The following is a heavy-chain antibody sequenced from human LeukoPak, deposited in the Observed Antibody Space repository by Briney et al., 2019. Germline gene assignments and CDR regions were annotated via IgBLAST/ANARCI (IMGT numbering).Heavy chain of an antibody. J-gene: IGHJ5*02. CDR3: ARDRGDFWSGYTEYNWFDP. V-gene: IGHV1-18*01. CDR2: ISAYNGNT. D-gene: IGHD3-3*01. Sequence: ASVKVSCKASGYTFTSYGISWVRQAPGQGLEWMGWISAYNGNTNYAQKLRGRVTMTTDTSTSTACMELRSLRSDDTAVYYCARDRGDFWSGYTEYNWFDPWGQGTLVTVSS. CDR1: GYTFTSYG.